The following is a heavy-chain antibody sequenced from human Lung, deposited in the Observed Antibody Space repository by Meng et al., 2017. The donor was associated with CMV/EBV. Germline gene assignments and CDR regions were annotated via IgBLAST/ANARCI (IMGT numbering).Heavy chain of an antibody. V-gene: IGHV1-8*03. Sequence: ASXXVSXKASGYTXTSYDINWVRQATGQGLEWMGWMNPNSGNTGYAQKFQGRVTITRNTSISTAYMELSSLRSEDTAVYYCARVYTCRDDFWRNCYYYGMDVWXQGTXVTVSS. CDR3: ARVYTCRDDFWRNCYYYGMDV. J-gene: IGHJ6*02. D-gene: IGHD3-3*01. CDR1: GYTXTSYD. CDR2: MNPNSGNT.